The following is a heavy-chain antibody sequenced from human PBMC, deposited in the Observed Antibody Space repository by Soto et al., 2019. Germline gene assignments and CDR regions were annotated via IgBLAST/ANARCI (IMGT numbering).Heavy chain of an antibody. CDR2: ISAYNGNT. V-gene: IGHV1-18*01. J-gene: IGHJ5*02. D-gene: IGHD1-26*01. CDR3: ARVVGALGHWFDP. CDR1: GYTFTSYG. Sequence: QVQLVQSGGEVKKPGASVKVSCKASGYTFTSYGISWVRQAPGQGLEWMGRISAYNGNTNYAQKLQGRVTMTTATSASTASMELTSLRSGATAVYCCARVVGALGHWFDPWGQGTLVTVSS.